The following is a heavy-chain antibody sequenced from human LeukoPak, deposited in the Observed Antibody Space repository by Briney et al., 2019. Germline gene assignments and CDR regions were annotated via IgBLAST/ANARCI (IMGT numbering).Heavy chain of an antibody. CDR1: GFTYSNYA. V-gene: IGHV3-23*01. CDR2: IHGSGHDT. Sequence: PGGSLRLSCAASGFTYSNYAMSWVRQAPGQGLEWVSAIHGSGHDTFYADAVKGRFTVSRDNSRNTLYLQLNSLRAEDTAVYYCAKDVGSSSFVSNDYWGQGTLVTVSS. J-gene: IGHJ4*02. CDR3: AKDVGSSSFVSNDY. D-gene: IGHD6-13*01.